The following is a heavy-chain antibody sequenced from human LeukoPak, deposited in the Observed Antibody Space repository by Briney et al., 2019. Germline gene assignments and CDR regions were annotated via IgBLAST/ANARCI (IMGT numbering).Heavy chain of an antibody. CDR3: ARLRSAGRYQGVENWFDP. CDR1: GYSFTSYW. Sequence: GESLKISCKGSGYSFTSYWIGWVRQMPGKGLEWMGIIYPGDSDTRYSPSFQGQVTISADKSISTAYLQWSSLKASDTAMYYCARLRSAGRYQGVENWFDPWGQGTLVTVSS. D-gene: IGHD1-14*01. CDR2: IYPGDSDT. J-gene: IGHJ5*02. V-gene: IGHV5-51*01.